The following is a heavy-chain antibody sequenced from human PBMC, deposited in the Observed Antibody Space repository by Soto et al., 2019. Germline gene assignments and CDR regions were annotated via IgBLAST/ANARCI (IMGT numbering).Heavy chain of an antibody. J-gene: IGHJ4*02. CDR3: AREGRYSGSDYFDY. V-gene: IGHV3-48*02. CDR2: ISSSSSTI. Sequence: PGGSLRLSCGASGFTFSSYSMNWVRQAPGKGLEWISYISSSSSTIFYADSVKGRFTISRDNDKNSLYLQMNNLRDGDTAVYFCAREGRYSGSDYFDYWGQGTLVTVSS. CDR1: GFTFSSYS. D-gene: IGHD5-12*01.